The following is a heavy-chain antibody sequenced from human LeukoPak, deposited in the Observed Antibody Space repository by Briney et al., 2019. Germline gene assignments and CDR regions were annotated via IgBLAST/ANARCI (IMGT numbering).Heavy chain of an antibody. D-gene: IGHD5-12*01. CDR3: AKGGQTDRFDY. Sequence: SGGSLRLSCAASGFTFNSYAMSWVRQAPGKGLEWVSGITNSGGNTYYADSVKGRFTISRDNPKSTLYLQMNSLRAEDTAVFYCAKGGQTDRFDYWGQGALVTVSS. V-gene: IGHV3-23*01. CDR2: ITNSGGNT. CDR1: GFTFNSYA. J-gene: IGHJ4*02.